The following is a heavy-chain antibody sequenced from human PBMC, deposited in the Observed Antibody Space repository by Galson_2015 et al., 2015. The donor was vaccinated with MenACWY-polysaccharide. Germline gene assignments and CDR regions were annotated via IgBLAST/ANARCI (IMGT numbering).Heavy chain of an antibody. CDR3: ARDVSNNWVVKGYFDF. CDR1: GVSISGNSYS. V-gene: IGHV4-61*02. J-gene: IGHJ4*02. D-gene: IGHD1-1*01. CDR2: ITGSGST. Sequence: TLSLTCSLSGVSISGNSYSWTWIRQPAGKGLEWIGRITGSGSTDYNPSLEGRVTMSVDTSKNQFSLKLNSVTATDTAVYYCARDVSNNWVVKGYFDFWGQGALVTVSS.